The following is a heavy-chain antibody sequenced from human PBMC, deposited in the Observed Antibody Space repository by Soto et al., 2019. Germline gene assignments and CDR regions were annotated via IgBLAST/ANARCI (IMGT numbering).Heavy chain of an antibody. CDR1: GFTFSSYA. V-gene: IGHV3-23*01. J-gene: IGHJ4*02. Sequence: GGSLRLSCAASGFTFSSYAMSWVRQAPGKGLEWVSAISGSGGSTYYADSVKGRFTISRDNSKNTLYLQMNSLRAEDTAVYYCAKVGSEANYYDSSGYYYGAYYFDYWGQGTLVTVSS. D-gene: IGHD3-22*01. CDR2: ISGSGGST. CDR3: AKVGSEANYYDSSGYYYGAYYFDY.